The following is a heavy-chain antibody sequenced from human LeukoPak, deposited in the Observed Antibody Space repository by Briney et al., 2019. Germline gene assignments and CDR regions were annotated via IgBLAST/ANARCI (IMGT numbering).Heavy chain of an antibody. CDR3: ARGESDYYGMDV. V-gene: IGHV3-23*01. CDR1: RFTFSTYA. CDR2: ISSSGGRA. J-gene: IGHJ6*04. Sequence: PGGSLRLSCAASRFTFSTYAMSWVRQAPGKGLEWVSAISSSGGRAYYADSVKGRFTISRDNSKNTLYLQMNSLRAEDTAVYYCARGESDYYGMDVWGKGTTVTVSS.